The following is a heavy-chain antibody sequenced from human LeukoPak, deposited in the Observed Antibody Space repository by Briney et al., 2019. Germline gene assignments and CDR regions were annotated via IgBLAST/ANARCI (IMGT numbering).Heavy chain of an antibody. V-gene: IGHV4-59*12. J-gene: IGHJ6*02. CDR2: IYYRGST. D-gene: IGHD2-2*01. CDR3: VRRSLLCSSTSCYYYYYYGMDV. Sequence: SETLSLTCTVSGGSISSYYWSWVRQPPGKGLEWIGYIYYRGSTNYNPSLKSRVTISVDTSKNQFSLKLSSVTAADTAVYYCVRRSLLCSSTSCYYYYYYGMDVWGQGTTVTVSS. CDR1: GGSISSYY.